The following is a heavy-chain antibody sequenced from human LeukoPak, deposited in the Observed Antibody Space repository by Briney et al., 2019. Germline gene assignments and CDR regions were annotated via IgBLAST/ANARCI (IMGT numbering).Heavy chain of an antibody. D-gene: IGHD2-2*02. CDR2: IHHNGTR. J-gene: IGHJ6*02. V-gene: IGHV4-4*02. Sequence: PSGTLSLTCGVSVGSISSGNWWSWVRQSPGKWLEWIGEIHHNGTRNYNPSLKSRVTISADTFKNHFSLILTSLTAADTAVYYCATAPILRGEGGEHYKYGMDVWGQGTTVIVSS. CDR1: VGSISSGNW. CDR3: ATAPILRGEGGEHYKYGMDV.